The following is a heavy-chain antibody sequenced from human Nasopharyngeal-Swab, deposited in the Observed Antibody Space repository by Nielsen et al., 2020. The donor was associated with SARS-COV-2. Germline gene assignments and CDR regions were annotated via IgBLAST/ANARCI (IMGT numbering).Heavy chain of an antibody. CDR2: INPNSGGT. CDR3: ARVRTKTKYYDILTGLGGYFDY. D-gene: IGHD3-9*01. V-gene: IGHV1-2*06. J-gene: IGHJ4*02. Sequence: WVRQAPGLGLEWMGRINPNSGGTNYAQKFQGRVTMTRDTSISTAYMELSRLRSDDTAVYYCARVRTKTKYYDILTGLGGYFDYWGQGTLVTVSS.